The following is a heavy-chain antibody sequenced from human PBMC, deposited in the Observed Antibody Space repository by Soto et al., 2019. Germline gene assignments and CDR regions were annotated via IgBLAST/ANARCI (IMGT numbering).Heavy chain of an antibody. CDR3: ARGDSGYYDSSGYYSY. Sequence: QVQLQESGPGLVKPSQTLSLTCTVSGGSISSGGYYWSWIRQHPGKGLEWIGYIYYSGSTYYNPSLKSRVTISVDTSKNLFSLKLSSVTAADTAVYYCARGDSGYYDSSGYYSYWGQGTLVTVSS. D-gene: IGHD3-22*01. J-gene: IGHJ4*02. CDR2: IYYSGST. V-gene: IGHV4-31*03. CDR1: GGSISSGGYY.